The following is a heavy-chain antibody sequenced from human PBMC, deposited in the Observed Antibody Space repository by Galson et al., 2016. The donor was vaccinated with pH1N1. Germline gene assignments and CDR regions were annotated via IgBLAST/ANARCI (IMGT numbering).Heavy chain of an antibody. CDR3: AKENWGCEY. J-gene: IGHJ4*02. Sequence: SLRLSCAASGFIFSDYWMSWVRQAPGKGLEWVAKINQDGSRKYYVDSVKGRFTISRDNAKNSVYLQMNSLRAEDTAVYYCAKENWGCEYWGQGTLVTVSS. CDR1: GFIFSDYW. CDR2: INQDGSRK. D-gene: IGHD7-27*01. V-gene: IGHV3-7*01.